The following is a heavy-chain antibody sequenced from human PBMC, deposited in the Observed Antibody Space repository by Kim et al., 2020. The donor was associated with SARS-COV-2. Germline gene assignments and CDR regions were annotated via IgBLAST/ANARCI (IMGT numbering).Heavy chain of an antibody. D-gene: IGHD3-10*01. Sequence: GGSLRLSCAASGFTFSSYGMHWVRQAPGKGLEWVAVISYDGSNKYYADSVKGRFTISRDNSKNTLYLQMNSRRAEDTAVYYCARDNYYGSGSPTNLFDYWGQGTLVTVSS. CDR1: GFTFSSYG. J-gene: IGHJ4*02. CDR3: ARDNYYGSGSPTNLFDY. V-gene: IGHV3-33*05. CDR2: ISYDGSNK.